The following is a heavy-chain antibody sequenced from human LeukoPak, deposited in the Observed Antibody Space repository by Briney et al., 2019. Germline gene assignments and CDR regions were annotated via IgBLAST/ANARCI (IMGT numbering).Heavy chain of an antibody. Sequence: ASVKVSCKASGYTFTSYYIHWVRQAPGQGLEWMGLMTTTGGITTYAQKFQGRVTMTKDTSTSTVYMEMSSLRSEDTAVYYCVREEEGGTFDYWGQGTLVIVS. V-gene: IGHV1-46*01. CDR3: VREEEGGTFDY. D-gene: IGHD3-16*01. CDR1: GYTFTSYY. CDR2: MTTTGGIT. J-gene: IGHJ4*02.